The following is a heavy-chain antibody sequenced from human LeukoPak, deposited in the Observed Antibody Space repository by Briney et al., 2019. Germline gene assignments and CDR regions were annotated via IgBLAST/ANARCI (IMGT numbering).Heavy chain of an antibody. CDR3: ARGGGYSSSGEY. CDR1: GGSFSAYY. D-gene: IGHD6-13*01. V-gene: IGHV4-34*01. CDR2: IDHTGST. Sequence: SETLSLTCAVYGGSFSAYYWSWIRQPPGQGLEWIGEIDHTGSTNYNPSLNSRVTISVDTSKNQFSLKLSSVTAADTAVYYCARGGGYSSSGEYWGQGTLVTVSS. J-gene: IGHJ4*02.